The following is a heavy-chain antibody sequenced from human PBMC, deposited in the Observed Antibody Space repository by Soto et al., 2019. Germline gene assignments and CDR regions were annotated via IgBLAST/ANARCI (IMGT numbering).Heavy chain of an antibody. Sequence: EVQLVESGGGLVQPGGSLRLSCAASGFTFSSYSMNWVRQAPGKGLEWVSYISSSSSTIYYADSVKGRFTISRDNAKNSLYLQVNSLRAEDTAVYYCPREAGYYYYMDVWGKGTTVTVSS. V-gene: IGHV3-48*01. CDR1: GFTFSSYS. D-gene: IGHD6-19*01. CDR3: PREAGYYYYMDV. CDR2: ISSSSSTI. J-gene: IGHJ6*03.